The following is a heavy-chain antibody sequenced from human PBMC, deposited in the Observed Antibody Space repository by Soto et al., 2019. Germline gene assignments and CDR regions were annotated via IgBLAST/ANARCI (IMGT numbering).Heavy chain of an antibody. CDR3: AKDYSSGWYETLFDY. Sequence: XGSLRLSCAASGFTFISYGMHWVRQAPGKGLEWVAVISYDGSNKYYADSVKGRFTISRDNSKNTLYLQMNSLRAEDTAVYYCAKDYSSGWYETLFDYWGQGTLVTVPS. J-gene: IGHJ4*02. CDR1: GFTFISYG. V-gene: IGHV3-30*18. CDR2: ISYDGSNK. D-gene: IGHD6-19*01.